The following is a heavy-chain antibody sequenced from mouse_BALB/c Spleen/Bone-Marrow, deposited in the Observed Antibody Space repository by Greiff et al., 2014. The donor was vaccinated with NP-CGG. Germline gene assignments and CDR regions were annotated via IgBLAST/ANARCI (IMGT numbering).Heavy chain of an antibody. D-gene: IGHD2-4*01. Sequence: VQLQESGAELVRPGASVKLSGKASGYTFTSYWMNWVKQRPEQGLEWIGRIDPYDSETHYNQKFKDKAILTVDKSSSTAYMQLSSLTSEDSAVYYCARGRDYDVFSYWGQGTLVTVSA. CDR3: ARGRDYDVFSY. CDR1: GYTFTSYW. V-gene: IGHV1-74*04. J-gene: IGHJ3*01. CDR2: IDPYDSET.